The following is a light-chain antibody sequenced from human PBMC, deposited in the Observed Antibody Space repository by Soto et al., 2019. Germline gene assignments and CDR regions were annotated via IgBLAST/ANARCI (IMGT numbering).Light chain of an antibody. Sequence: QSALTRPASVSGSPGQSITISCTGTNSDVGAYNFVSWYQQHPGKAPKLMIYDVTSRPSGVSNRFSGSKSGNTASLTISGLQAEDEADYYCSSYTTGRTLVFGGGTKLTVL. CDR3: SSYTTGRTLV. CDR1: NSDVGAYNF. J-gene: IGLJ2*01. CDR2: DVT. V-gene: IGLV2-14*03.